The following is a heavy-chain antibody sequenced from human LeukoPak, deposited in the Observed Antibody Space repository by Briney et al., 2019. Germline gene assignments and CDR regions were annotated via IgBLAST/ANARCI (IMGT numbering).Heavy chain of an antibody. CDR3: ARMNYNNYVPY. CDR2: IYHSGST. J-gene: IGHJ4*02. Sequence: PSETLSLTCAVSGYSISSGYYWGWIRQPPGKGLEWIGSIYHSGSTYYNPSLKSRVTISLDTSKNQFSLKVSSVTAADTAVHYCARMNYNNYVPYWGQGTLVTVSS. CDR1: GYSISSGYY. V-gene: IGHV4-38-2*01. D-gene: IGHD4-11*01.